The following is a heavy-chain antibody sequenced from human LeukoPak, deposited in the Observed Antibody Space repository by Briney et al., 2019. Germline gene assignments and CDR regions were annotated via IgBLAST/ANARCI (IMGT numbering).Heavy chain of an antibody. D-gene: IGHD6-19*01. CDR2: INPNSGDT. Sequence: GASVKVSCKASGYTFTGYYMHWVRQAPGQGLEWMGWINPNSGDTNFAQKFQGRVTMTRDTSISTAYMELSRLRSDDTAVYYCARRIAVAGTKYFDYWGQGTLVTVSS. CDR3: ARRIAVAGTKYFDY. CDR1: GYTFTGYY. V-gene: IGHV1-2*02. J-gene: IGHJ4*02.